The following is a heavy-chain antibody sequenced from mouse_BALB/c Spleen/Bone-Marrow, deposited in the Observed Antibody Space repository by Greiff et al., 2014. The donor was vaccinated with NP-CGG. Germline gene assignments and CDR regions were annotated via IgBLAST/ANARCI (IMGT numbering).Heavy chain of an antibody. CDR1: GFTFSDYY. J-gene: IGHJ4*01. V-gene: IGHV5-12*02. D-gene: IGHD2-12*01. Sequence: VMLVESGGGLVQPGGSLKLSCATSGFTFSDYYMYWVRQTPEKRLELVAYISNGGGSTYYPDTVKGRFTISRDNAKNTLYLQMSRLKSEDTAMYYCARNAFYRGYAMDYWGQGTSVTVSS. CDR3: ARNAFYRGYAMDY. CDR2: ISNGGGST.